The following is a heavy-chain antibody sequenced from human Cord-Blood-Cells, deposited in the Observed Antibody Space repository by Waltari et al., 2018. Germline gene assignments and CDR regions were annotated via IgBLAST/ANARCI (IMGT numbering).Heavy chain of an antibody. Sequence: EVQLVESGGGLVKPGGSLRLSCAASGFTFSSYSMNWVRQAPGKGLEWVSSSSSSSSYIYYADSVKGRFTISRDNAKNSLYLQMNSLRAEDTAVYYCARDSSSSWYYYYYGMDVWGQGTTVTVSS. J-gene: IGHJ6*02. CDR1: GFTFSSYS. CDR2: SSSSSSYI. D-gene: IGHD6-13*01. V-gene: IGHV3-21*01. CDR3: ARDSSSSWYYYYYGMDV.